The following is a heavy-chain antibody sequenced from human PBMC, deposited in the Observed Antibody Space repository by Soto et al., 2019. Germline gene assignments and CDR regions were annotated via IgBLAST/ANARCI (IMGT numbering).Heavy chain of an antibody. J-gene: IGHJ5*01. Sequence: QVQLVQSGAEVKKPGASVKVSCKASGYTFTSYDINWVRQATGQGLEWMGWMNPNSGNTGYAQKFQGRVTRTRNTXXSTGYMELSSLRSEDTAVYYCGRGKQWLIRSWFDSWGQGTLVTVSS. CDR2: MNPNSGNT. V-gene: IGHV1-8*01. CDR1: GYTFTSYD. D-gene: IGHD6-19*01. CDR3: GRGKQWLIRSWFDS.